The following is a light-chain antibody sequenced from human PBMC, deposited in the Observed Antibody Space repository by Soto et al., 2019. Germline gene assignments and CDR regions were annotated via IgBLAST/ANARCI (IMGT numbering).Light chain of an antibody. CDR2: GAS. V-gene: IGKV3-20*01. J-gene: IGKJ1*01. CDR1: QSVNPSY. CDR3: QQYGTSQT. Sequence: EIVLTQSPDTLSLSPGERATLSCRASQSVNPSYLAWYQQKPGQAPRLLIYGASNRATGMPDRFSGSGSGTDFTLTIRRLEPEDFAVYYCQQYGTSQTFGQGTKVELK.